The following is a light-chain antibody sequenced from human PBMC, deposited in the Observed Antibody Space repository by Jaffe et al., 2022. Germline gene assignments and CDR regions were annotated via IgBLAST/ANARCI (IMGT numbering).Light chain of an antibody. V-gene: IGLV3-1*01. J-gene: IGLJ2*01. CDR1: KLGDRY. CDR2: RDS. CDR3: QTWDSSTYVI. Sequence: SYELTQSPSVSVSPGQTARITCSGDKLGDRYVCWYQQKPGQSPVLVIYRDSERPSGIPERFSGSNSGNTATLTISGTQPMDEADYYCQTWDSSTYVIFGGGTKLTVL.